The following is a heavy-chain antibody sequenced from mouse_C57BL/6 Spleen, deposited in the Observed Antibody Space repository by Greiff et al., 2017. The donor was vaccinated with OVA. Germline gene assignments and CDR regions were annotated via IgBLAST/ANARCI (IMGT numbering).Heavy chain of an antibody. Sequence: QVQLQQSGAELVRPGTSVKVSCKASGYAFTNYLIEWVKQRPGQGLEWIGVINPGSGGTNYNEKFKGKATLTADKSSSTAYMQLSSLTSEDAAVYFCARGGDYYGTRDYWGQGTTLTVSS. V-gene: IGHV1-54*01. J-gene: IGHJ2*01. CDR3: ARGGDYYGTRDY. CDR2: INPGSGGT. D-gene: IGHD1-1*01. CDR1: GYAFTNYL.